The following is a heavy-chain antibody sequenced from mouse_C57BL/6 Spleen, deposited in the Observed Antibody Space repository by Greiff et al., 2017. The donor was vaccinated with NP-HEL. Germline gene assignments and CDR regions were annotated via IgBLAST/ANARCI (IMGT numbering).Heavy chain of an antibody. CDR2: IAPETGGT. V-gene: IGHV1-15*01. CDR3: TRWGDLYYFDY. D-gene: IGHD3-3*01. Sequence: VQLQQSGAELVRPGASVTLSCKASGYTFTDYEMHWVKQTPVHGLEWIGAIAPETGGTAYNQKFKGKAILTADKSSSTAYMELRSLTSEDSAVYYCTRWGDLYYFDYWGQGTTLTVSS. CDR1: GYTFTDYE. J-gene: IGHJ2*01.